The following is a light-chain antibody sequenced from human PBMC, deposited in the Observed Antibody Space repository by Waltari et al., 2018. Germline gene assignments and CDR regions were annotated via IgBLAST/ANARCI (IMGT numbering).Light chain of an antibody. Sequence: DIQMTQSPSTLSAFVGDRVTITCRAVQSVSTVLAWFPQIPGKAPNLVVYKVATLESRVTSRFSVRGSGTEVTHTISSLQPDDFATYYCQQYNSRSPWTFGQGTKVEIK. J-gene: IGKJ1*01. CDR2: KVA. CDR3: QQYNSRSPWT. CDR1: QSVSTV. V-gene: IGKV1-5*03.